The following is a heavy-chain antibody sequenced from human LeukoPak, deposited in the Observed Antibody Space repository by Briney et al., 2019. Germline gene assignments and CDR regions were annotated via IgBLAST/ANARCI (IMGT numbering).Heavy chain of an antibody. V-gene: IGHV1-8*01. CDR3: ARGGSGYNSLYYYYYGMDV. D-gene: IGHD5-12*01. CDR2: MNPNSGNT. Sequence: ASVKVSCKASGYTFTSYDISWVRQATGQGLEWMGWMNPNSGNTGYAQKFQGRVTMTRNTSISTAYVELSSLRSEDTAVYYCARGGSGYNSLYYYYYGMDVWGQGTTVTVSS. J-gene: IGHJ6*02. CDR1: GYTFTSYD.